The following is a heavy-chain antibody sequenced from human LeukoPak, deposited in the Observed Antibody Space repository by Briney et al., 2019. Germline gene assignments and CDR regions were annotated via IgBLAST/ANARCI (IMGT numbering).Heavy chain of an antibody. CDR3: ARPSSSRGPHFDY. CDR2: INPNSGGT. V-gene: IGHV1-2*02. D-gene: IGHD6-13*01. CDR1: GYTFTDYY. Sequence: GASVKVSCKASGYTFTDYYMHWVRQAPGQGLEWMGWINPNSGGTNYAQKFQGRVTMTRDTSISTAYMELSRLRSDDTAVYYCARPSSSRGPHFDYWGQGTLVTVSS. J-gene: IGHJ4*02.